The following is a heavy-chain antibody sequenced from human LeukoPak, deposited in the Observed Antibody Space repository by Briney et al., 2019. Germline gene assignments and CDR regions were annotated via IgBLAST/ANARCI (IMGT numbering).Heavy chain of an antibody. Sequence: GGSLRLCCAASGFTVITNDMTWGRQAPGKGLDWVSVLYSDGNTKYADSVQGRFTISRDNSKNTLYLEMNSLSPDDTAVYYCARGVEPLAANTLAYWGQGTLVTVSS. CDR2: LYSDGNT. D-gene: IGHD1-14*01. J-gene: IGHJ4*02. V-gene: IGHV3-53*01. CDR3: ARGVEPLAANTLAY. CDR1: GFTVITND.